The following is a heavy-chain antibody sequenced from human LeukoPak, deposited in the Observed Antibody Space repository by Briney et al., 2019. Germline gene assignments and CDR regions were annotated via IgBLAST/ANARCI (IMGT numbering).Heavy chain of an antibody. CDR3: ATHHKYGPTAAHFDY. Sequence: SETLSLTCTVSGGSISSSSYYWGWIRQPPGKGLEWIGSIYYSGSTYYNPSLKSRVTISVDTSKNQFSLKLSSVTAADTAVYYCATHHKYGPTAAHFDYWGQGTLVTVSS. V-gene: IGHV4-39*01. CDR1: GGSISSSSYY. J-gene: IGHJ4*02. D-gene: IGHD2-2*01. CDR2: IYYSGST.